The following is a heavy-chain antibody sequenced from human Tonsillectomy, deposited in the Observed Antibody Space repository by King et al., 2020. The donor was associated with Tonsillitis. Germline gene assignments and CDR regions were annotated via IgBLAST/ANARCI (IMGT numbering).Heavy chain of an antibody. Sequence: QLQESGPGLVKPSETLSLTCTVSGGSISSYYWSWIRQPPGKGLEWMGYINYSGGPTYNPSLKGRFTISVNTSKNQFSRKLSSVTAADTAVYYCARAAWDGDYFDYWGQGTLVTVSS. D-gene: IGHD1-26*01. V-gene: IGHV4-59*01. J-gene: IGHJ4*02. CDR2: INYSGGP. CDR3: ARAAWDGDYFDY. CDR1: GGSISSYY.